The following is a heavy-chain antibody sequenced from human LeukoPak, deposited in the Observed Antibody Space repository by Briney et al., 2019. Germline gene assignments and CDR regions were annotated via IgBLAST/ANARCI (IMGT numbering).Heavy chain of an antibody. Sequence: SVKVPCKASGGTFSSYAISWVRQAPGQGLEWMGGIIPIFGTANYAQKFQGRVTITTDESTSTAYMELSSLRSEDTAVYYCARDPYYYDSSGYYDYWGQGALVTVSS. CDR1: GGTFSSYA. V-gene: IGHV1-69*05. J-gene: IGHJ4*02. D-gene: IGHD3-22*01. CDR3: ARDPYYYDSSGYYDY. CDR2: IIPIFGTA.